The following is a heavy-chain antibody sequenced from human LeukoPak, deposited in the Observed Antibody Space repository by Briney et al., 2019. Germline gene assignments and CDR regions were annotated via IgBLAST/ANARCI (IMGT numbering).Heavy chain of an antibody. D-gene: IGHD6-19*01. CDR3: ARDLKMGYSSGRYSWGTGSSNDY. CDR2: INPNSGGT. J-gene: IGHJ4*02. Sequence: AASVKVSCKASGYTFTGYYMHWVRQAPGQGLEWMGWINPNSGGTNYAQKFQGRVTMTRDTSISTAYMELRSLRSDDTAVYYCARDLKMGYSSGRYSWGTGSSNDYWGQGTLVTVSS. CDR1: GYTFTGYY. V-gene: IGHV1-2*02.